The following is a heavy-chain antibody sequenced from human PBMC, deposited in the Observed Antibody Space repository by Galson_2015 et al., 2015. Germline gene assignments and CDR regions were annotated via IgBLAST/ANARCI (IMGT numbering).Heavy chain of an antibody. J-gene: IGHJ4*02. CDR2: ISGSGGST. Sequence: SLRLSCAASGFTFSSYAMSWVRQAPGKGLEWVSAISGSGGSTYYADSVKGQFTISIDNSKKTLYLQMNSLSAEDTAIYYCAKDDQWLVGFFDYWGQGTLITVSS. V-gene: IGHV3-23*01. D-gene: IGHD6-19*01. CDR3: AKDDQWLVGFFDY. CDR1: GFTFSSYA.